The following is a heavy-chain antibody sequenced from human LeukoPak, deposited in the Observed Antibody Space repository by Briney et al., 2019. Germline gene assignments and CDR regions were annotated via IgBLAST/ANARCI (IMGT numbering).Heavy chain of an antibody. CDR3: ARESDYYDSSGYLSWFDP. CDR1: GYTFTGYY. V-gene: IGHV1-2*02. D-gene: IGHD3-22*01. Sequence: ASVKVSCKASGYTFTGYYMHWVRQAPGQGLEWMGWINPNSGGTNYAQKFQGRVTMTRDTSISTAYMELSRLRSDDTAVYCCARESDYYDSSGYLSWFDPWGQGTLVTVSS. J-gene: IGHJ5*02. CDR2: INPNSGGT.